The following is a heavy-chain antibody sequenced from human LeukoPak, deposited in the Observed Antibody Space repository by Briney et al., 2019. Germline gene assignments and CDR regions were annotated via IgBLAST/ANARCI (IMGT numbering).Heavy chain of an antibody. CDR3: AKGAIAAAGMGGYFDY. Sequence: GGSLRLSCAVSGFTFSSYAMSWVRQAPGKGLEWVSTMSGSGGSTYYADSVKGRFTISRDKSKNTLYLQMNSLRTEDTAVYYCAKGAIAAAGMGGYFDYWGQGTLVTVSS. D-gene: IGHD6-13*01. J-gene: IGHJ4*02. CDR2: MSGSGGST. V-gene: IGHV3-23*01. CDR1: GFTFSSYA.